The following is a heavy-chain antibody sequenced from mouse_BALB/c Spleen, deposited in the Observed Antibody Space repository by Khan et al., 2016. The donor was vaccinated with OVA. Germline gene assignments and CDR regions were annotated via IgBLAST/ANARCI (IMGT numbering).Heavy chain of an antibody. CDR1: GYSFTGYY. D-gene: IGHD2-3*01. V-gene: IGHV1S34*01. CDR3: ARDGYYYAMDY. CDR2: ISCYNGAT. Sequence: LVKTGASVKISCKASGYSFTGYYIHWVKQSHGKSLEWIGFISCYNGATGYNQKFQGKATFTVDPSSSTAYMQFSSLTSEDSAVYYGARDGYYYAMDYWGQGTSVIVSS. J-gene: IGHJ4*01.